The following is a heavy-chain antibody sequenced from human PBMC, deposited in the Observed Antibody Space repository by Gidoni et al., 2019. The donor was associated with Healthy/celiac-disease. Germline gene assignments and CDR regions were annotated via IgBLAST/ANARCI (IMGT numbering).Heavy chain of an antibody. Sequence: QVQLVESGGGVVQPGRSLRPSCAASGFTFSSYGMHWVRQAPGKGLEWVAVISYDGSNKYYADSVKGRFTISRDNSKNTLYLQMNSLRAEDTAVYYCAKDVDGYNHYYYYGMDVWGQGTTVTVSS. D-gene: IGHD5-12*01. CDR3: AKDVDGYNHYYYYGMDV. CDR2: ISYDGSNK. V-gene: IGHV3-30*18. J-gene: IGHJ6*02. CDR1: GFTFSSYG.